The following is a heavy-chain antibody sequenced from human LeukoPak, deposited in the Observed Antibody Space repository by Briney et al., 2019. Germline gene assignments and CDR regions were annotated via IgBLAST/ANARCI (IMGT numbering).Heavy chain of an antibody. Sequence: PSETLSLTCTVSGGSISSSSYYWGWIRQPPGKGLERIGSIYYSGSTYYNPSLKSRVTISVDTSKNQFSLKLSSVTAADTAVYYCAREGWSTRDSYGYGTLGYWGQGTLVTVSS. CDR3: AREGWSTRDSYGYGTLGY. V-gene: IGHV4-39*07. CDR2: IYYSGST. CDR1: GGSISSSSYY. J-gene: IGHJ4*02. D-gene: IGHD5-18*01.